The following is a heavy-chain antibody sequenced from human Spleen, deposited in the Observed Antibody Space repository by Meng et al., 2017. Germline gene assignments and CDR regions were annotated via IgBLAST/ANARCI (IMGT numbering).Heavy chain of an antibody. CDR3: ARDEDISAAGKLFGDY. Sequence: ASVKVSCKTSGYTFTSYGVTWVRQAPGQGLEWMGWIDPKSGDTHYAQRFQGRVTMTGDTSSSTAYMELSGLRSDDTAMYYCARDEDISAAGKLFGDYWGQGVLVTVSS. V-gene: IGHV1-2*02. CDR1: GYTFTSYG. J-gene: IGHJ4*02. D-gene: IGHD6-13*01. CDR2: IDPKSGDT.